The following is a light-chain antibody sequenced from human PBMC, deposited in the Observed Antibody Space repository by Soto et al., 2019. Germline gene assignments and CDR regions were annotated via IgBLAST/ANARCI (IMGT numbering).Light chain of an antibody. V-gene: IGKV3-20*01. CDR3: QQYGSSPGT. Sequence: DIVLTQSPGTLSLSPGERATLCCRASQDVKNNYLAWYQQKPGQPPRLLIRGASSRAAGLPDRFSGSGSGTAFTLTINRLEPEDFAVYYCQQYGSSPGTFGQGTKLEI. CDR2: GAS. J-gene: IGKJ2*01. CDR1: QDVKNNY.